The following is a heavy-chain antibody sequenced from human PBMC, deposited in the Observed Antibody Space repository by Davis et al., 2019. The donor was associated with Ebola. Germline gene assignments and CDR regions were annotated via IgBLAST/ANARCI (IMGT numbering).Heavy chain of an antibody. CDR2: IYHSGST. CDR3: ARLYSGSYYNWFDP. V-gene: IGHV4-4*02. D-gene: IGHD1-26*01. J-gene: IGHJ5*02. CDR1: GGSISSSNW. Sequence: SETLSLTCAVSGGSISSSNWWSWVRQPPGKGLEWIGEIYHSGSTNYNPSLKSRVTISVDTSKNQFSLKLSSVTAADTAVYYCARLYSGSYYNWFDPWGQGTLVTVSS.